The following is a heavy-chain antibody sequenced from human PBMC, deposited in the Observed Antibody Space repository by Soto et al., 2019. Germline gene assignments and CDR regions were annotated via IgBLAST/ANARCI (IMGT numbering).Heavy chain of an antibody. Sequence: QVQLQESGPGLVKPSQTLSLTCTVSGGSISSGGYYWSWIRQHPGKGLEWIGYIYYSGSTYYNPSLKSRVTISVDTSKNQFSLKLSSVTAADTAVYYCARYYYDSSGYYSPYWYFDLWGRGTLVTVSS. CDR3: ARYYYDSSGYYSPYWYFDL. CDR1: GGSISSGGYY. D-gene: IGHD3-22*01. V-gene: IGHV4-31*03. J-gene: IGHJ2*01. CDR2: IYYSGST.